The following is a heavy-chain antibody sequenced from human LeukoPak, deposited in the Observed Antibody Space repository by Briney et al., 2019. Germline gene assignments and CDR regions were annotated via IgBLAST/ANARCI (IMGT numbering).Heavy chain of an antibody. Sequence: ASVKVSCKASGYTFTSYGISWVRHAPGQGIEWRGWISAYNGNTNYTQKLQGRVTMTTDTSTSTAYMELRSPRSDDTAVYYCAGGCGGSCYSVPPHDYWGQGTLVTVSS. CDR1: GYTFTSYG. J-gene: IGHJ4*02. CDR3: AGGCGGSCYSVPPHDY. D-gene: IGHD2-15*01. CDR2: ISAYNGNT. V-gene: IGHV1-18*01.